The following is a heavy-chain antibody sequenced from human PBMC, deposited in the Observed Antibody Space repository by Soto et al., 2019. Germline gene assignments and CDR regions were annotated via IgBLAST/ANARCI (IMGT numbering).Heavy chain of an antibody. CDR2: FYSSGSI. Sequence: LSLTCFVSGYSITAGGYYLSWIRHHPGKGLEWIGSFYSSGSIIYNPSLRSRVSISGDTSSNQFSMSLTSVTAADTARYYCARMYSSGSGWFHPWGQGTLVTVSS. CDR1: GYSITAGGYY. D-gene: IGHD6-19*01. V-gene: IGHV4-31*03. CDR3: ARMYSSGSGWFHP. J-gene: IGHJ5*02.